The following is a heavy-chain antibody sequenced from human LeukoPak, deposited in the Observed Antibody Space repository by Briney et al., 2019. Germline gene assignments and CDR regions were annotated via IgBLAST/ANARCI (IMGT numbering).Heavy chain of an antibody. CDR1: GFTFSDYY. J-gene: IGHJ6*02. CDR3: ARGIMKWQLIVNDYYGMDV. D-gene: IGHD1-26*01. Sequence: GGSLRLSCAASGFTFSDYYMSWIRQAPGKGLEWVSYISSSGSTIYYADSVKGRFTISRDNAKNSLYLQMNSLRAEDTAVYYCARGIMKWQLIVNDYYGMDVWGQGTTVTVSS. CDR2: ISSSGSTI. V-gene: IGHV3-11*01.